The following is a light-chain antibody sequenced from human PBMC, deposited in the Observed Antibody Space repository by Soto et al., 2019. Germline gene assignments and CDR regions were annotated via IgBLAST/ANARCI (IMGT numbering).Light chain of an antibody. V-gene: IGKV1-33*01. CDR1: QDMKNY. J-gene: IGKJ4*01. CDR3: HQSDHVTF. Sequence: DIQMTQSPSSLSASVGDRVTITCRASQDMKNYLNWYQHKPGKAPKLLIYDASFLETGVPPRFGGSTSGTDFNFTIPSQQHEAIPTYYCHQSDHVTFFGGGTKVEI. CDR2: DAS.